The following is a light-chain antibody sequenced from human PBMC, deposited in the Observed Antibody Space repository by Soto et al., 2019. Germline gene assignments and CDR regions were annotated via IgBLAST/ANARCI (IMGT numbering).Light chain of an antibody. Sequence: QSVLTQPASVSGSPGQSITISCTGTSSDVGGYDYVSWYQHHPGKAPKLMIYDVSNRPSGVSNRFSGSKSGNTAYLTISGLQGEDEADYYCGSYTSTISPVFGGGTKLTVL. J-gene: IGLJ3*02. CDR2: DVS. V-gene: IGLV2-14*03. CDR1: SSDVGGYDY. CDR3: GSYTSTISPV.